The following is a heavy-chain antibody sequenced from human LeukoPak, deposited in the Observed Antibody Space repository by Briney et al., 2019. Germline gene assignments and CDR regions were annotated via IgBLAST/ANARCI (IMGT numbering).Heavy chain of an antibody. CDR1: GYTFTSYA. CDR3: ARDLTMVRGVPPGY. CDR2: INAGNGNI. D-gene: IGHD3-10*01. V-gene: IGHV1-3*01. Sequence: ASVKVSCKASGYTFTSYAMHWVRRAPGQRLEWMGWINAGNGNIKYSQKFQGRVTITRDTSASTAYMELSSLRSEDTAVYYCARDLTMVRGVPPGYWGQGTLVTVSS. J-gene: IGHJ4*02.